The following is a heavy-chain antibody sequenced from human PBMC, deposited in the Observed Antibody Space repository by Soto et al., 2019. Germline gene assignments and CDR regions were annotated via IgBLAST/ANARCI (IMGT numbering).Heavy chain of an antibody. CDR3: AREYAVAEVLVWFDP. J-gene: IGHJ5*02. CDR2: ISAYNGNT. D-gene: IGHD6-19*01. V-gene: IGHV1-18*01. CDR1: GYTFTSYG. Sequence: ASVKVSCKASGYTFTSYGISWVRQAPGQGLEWMGWISAYNGNTNYAQKLQGRVTMTTDTSTSTAYMELRSLRSDDTAVYYCAREYAVAEVLVWFDPWGQGTLVTVSS.